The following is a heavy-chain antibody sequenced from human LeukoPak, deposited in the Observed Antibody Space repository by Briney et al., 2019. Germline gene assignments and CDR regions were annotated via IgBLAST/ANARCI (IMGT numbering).Heavy chain of an antibody. CDR1: GFSLSTSGVG. CDR3: AHSGAYYYDSSGFDY. CDR2: IYWDDDK. J-gene: IGHJ4*02. Sequence: SGPTLVKPTQTLTLTCTFSGFSLSTSGVGVGWIRQPPGKALEWLALIYWDDDKRYSPSLKSRLTITKDTSKNQVVLTMTNMDPVDTATYFCAHSGAYYYDSSGFDYWGQGTLDTVPS. D-gene: IGHD3-22*01. V-gene: IGHV2-5*02.